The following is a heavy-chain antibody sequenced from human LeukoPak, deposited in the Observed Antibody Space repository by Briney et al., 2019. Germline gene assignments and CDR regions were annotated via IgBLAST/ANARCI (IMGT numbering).Heavy chain of an antibody. D-gene: IGHD3-22*01. J-gene: IGHJ6*03. CDR2: INWNGGST. CDR1: GFTFDDYG. Sequence: PGGSLRLSCAASGFTFDDYGMSWVRQAPGKGLEWVSGINWNGGSTGYADSVKGRFTISRDNAKNSLYLQMNSLRAEDTALYYCARAPYYYDSSGYYYYYYYMDVWGKGTTVTASS. V-gene: IGHV3-20*04. CDR3: ARAPYYYDSSGYYYYYYYMDV.